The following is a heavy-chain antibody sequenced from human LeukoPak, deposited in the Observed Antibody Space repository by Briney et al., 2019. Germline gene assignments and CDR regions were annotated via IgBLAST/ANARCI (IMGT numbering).Heavy chain of an antibody. D-gene: IGHD3-10*01. CDR1: GGSTSSSDYY. V-gene: IGHV4-39*01. Sequence: SETVSLTCTVSGGSTSSSDYYWGWIRQPPDEGLEWIASIRYSGNTYYNPSLKSRVTISVDTSKNQFSLKLNSVTAADTAIYYCARKPIFASGRPWYYFDSWEQSMLVAVSS. CDR2: IRYSGNT. CDR3: ARKPIFASGRPWYYFDS. J-gene: IGHJ4*02.